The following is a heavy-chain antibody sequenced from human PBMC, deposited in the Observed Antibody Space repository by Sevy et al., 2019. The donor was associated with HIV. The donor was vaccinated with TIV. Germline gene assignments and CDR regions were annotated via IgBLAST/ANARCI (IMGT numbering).Heavy chain of an antibody. V-gene: IGHV3-23*01. J-gene: IGHJ6*02. D-gene: IGHD2-2*01. Sequence: VGSLRLSCAASGFTFSNYAMSWVRQAPGKGLEWVSSISRSGSSTDYADSVKGRFTISRDNSMNTLYLQMNSLRAEDTAVYYCAKVDVVVPVADYGLDVWGQGTTVTVSS. CDR2: ISRSGSST. CDR3: AKVDVVVPVADYGLDV. CDR1: GFTFSNYA.